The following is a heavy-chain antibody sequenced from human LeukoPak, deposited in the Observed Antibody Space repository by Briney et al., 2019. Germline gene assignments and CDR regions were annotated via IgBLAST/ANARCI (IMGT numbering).Heavy chain of an antibody. CDR2: INHSGST. D-gene: IGHD2-15*01. Sequence: TSETLSLTCAVYGGSFSGYYWSWIRQPPGKGLEWIGEINHSGSTNYNPSLKSRVTISVDTSKNQFSLKLSSVTAADTAVYYCARGKCSGGSCYQFDYWGQGTLVTVSS. CDR3: ARGKCSGGSCYQFDY. J-gene: IGHJ4*02. V-gene: IGHV4-34*01. CDR1: GGSFSGYY.